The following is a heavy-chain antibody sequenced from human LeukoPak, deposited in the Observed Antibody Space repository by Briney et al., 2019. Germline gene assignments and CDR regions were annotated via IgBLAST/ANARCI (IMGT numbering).Heavy chain of an antibody. Sequence: SETLSLTCTVSGGSISSGDYYWSWIRQPPGKGLEWIGYIYYSGSTYYNPSLKSRVTISVDTSKNQFSLKLSSVTAADTAVYYCATSPEVYDYVWGSYRPNWFDPWGQGTLVTVSS. CDR1: GGSISSGDYY. CDR2: IYYSGST. V-gene: IGHV4-30-4*01. D-gene: IGHD3-16*02. J-gene: IGHJ5*02. CDR3: ATSPEVYDYVWGSYRPNWFDP.